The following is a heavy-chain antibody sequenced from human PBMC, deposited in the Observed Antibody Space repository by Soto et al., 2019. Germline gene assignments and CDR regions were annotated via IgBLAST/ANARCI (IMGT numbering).Heavy chain of an antibody. V-gene: IGHV4-34*01. Sequence: SETLSLTXAVYGGSFSGYYRSWIRQPPGKGLEWIGEINHSGSTNYNPSLKSRVTISVDTSKNQFSLKLSSVTAADTAVYYCARKYCSSTSCYLGGLSVNWFDPWGQGTLVTVSS. D-gene: IGHD2-2*01. J-gene: IGHJ5*02. CDR2: INHSGST. CDR3: ARKYCSSTSCYLGGLSVNWFDP. CDR1: GGSFSGYY.